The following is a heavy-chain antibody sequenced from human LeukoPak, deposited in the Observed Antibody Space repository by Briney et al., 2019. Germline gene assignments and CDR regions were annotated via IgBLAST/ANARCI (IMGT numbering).Heavy chain of an antibody. J-gene: IGHJ4*02. CDR2: ISYDGSNK. Sequence: GGSLRLSCAASGFTFSSYAMHWVRQAPGKGLEWVAVISYDGSNKYYADSVKGRFTISRDNSKNTLYLQMNSLRAEDTAVYYCTSQTYSGRGRFYSDHWGQGTLVTVSS. CDR1: GFTFSSYA. CDR3: TSQTYSGRGRFYSDH. D-gene: IGHD1-26*01. V-gene: IGHV3-30*04.